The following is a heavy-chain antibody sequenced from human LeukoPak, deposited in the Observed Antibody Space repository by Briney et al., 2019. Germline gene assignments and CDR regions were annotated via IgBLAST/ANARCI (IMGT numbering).Heavy chain of an antibody. CDR3: ARGMRAARSPWSNTRVFYH. Sequence: GGSLRLSCAASGFTFSDYWMNWIRQAPGRGLEWVANIRQDADEKYHVGSVQGRFSISRDNAKKSLYLEMNSLRAEDTAFYYGARGMRAARSPWSNTRVFYHCGQGILVTVSS. CDR2: IRQDADEK. CDR1: GFTFSDYW. D-gene: IGHD3-3*01. V-gene: IGHV3-7*05. J-gene: IGHJ4*02.